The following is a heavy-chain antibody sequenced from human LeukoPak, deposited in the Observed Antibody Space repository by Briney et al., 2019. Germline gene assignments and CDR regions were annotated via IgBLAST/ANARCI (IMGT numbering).Heavy chain of an antibody. CDR1: GFSLTTNGVG. V-gene: IGHV2-5*02. CDR2: IYWDDDK. Sequence: SGPTLVKPTQTLTLTCTFSGFSLTTNGVGVGWIRQPPGKALEWLALIYWDDDKRYSPSLKSRLTITKDTSKSQVVLTMTNMDPVDTATYYCAHRRLCINGVCYDYDYWGQGTLVTASS. J-gene: IGHJ4*02. CDR3: AHRRLCINGVCYDYDY. D-gene: IGHD2-8*01.